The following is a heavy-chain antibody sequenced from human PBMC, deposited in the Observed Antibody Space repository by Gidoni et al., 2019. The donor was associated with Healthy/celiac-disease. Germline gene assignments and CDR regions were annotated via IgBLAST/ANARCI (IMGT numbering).Heavy chain of an antibody. CDR1: GYTFTSYA. J-gene: IGHJ6*03. CDR3: ARDGEDIVVVPAAIDYYYYMDV. D-gene: IGHD2-2*01. CDR2: INTNTGNP. V-gene: IGHV7-4-1*02. Sequence: QVQLVQSGSELKKPGASVKVSCKASGYTFTSYAMNWVRQAPGQGLEWMGWINTNTGNPTYAQGFTGRFVFSLDTSVSTAYLQISSLKAEDTAVYYCARDGEDIVVVPAAIDYYYYMDVWGKGTTVTVSS.